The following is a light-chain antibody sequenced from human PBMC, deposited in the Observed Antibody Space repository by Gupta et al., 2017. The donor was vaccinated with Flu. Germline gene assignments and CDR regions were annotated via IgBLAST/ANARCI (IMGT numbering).Light chain of an antibody. CDR2: GAS. J-gene: IGKJ1*01. Sequence: EIVLTQSPGTLSLSPGERAHLSCRASQSVSSSYLAWYQQKPGQAPRLLIYGASSRATGIPDRFSSSGSGTDFTLTISRLDPEDFAVYYCQQYGSSRWTFGQETKVEIK. CDR3: QQYGSSRWT. V-gene: IGKV3-20*01. CDR1: QSVSSSY.